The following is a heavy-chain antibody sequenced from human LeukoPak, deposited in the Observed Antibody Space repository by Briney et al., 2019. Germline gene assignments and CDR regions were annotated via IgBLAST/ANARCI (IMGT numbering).Heavy chain of an antibody. Sequence: ASVKVSCKASGYTFTGYYMHWVRQAPGQRLEWMGWINPNSGGTNYAQKFQGRVTMTRDTSISTAYMELSRLRSDDTAVYYCARTFTVEDAFDIWGQGTMVTVSS. J-gene: IGHJ3*02. CDR3: ARTFTVEDAFDI. D-gene: IGHD3-16*01. CDR2: INPNSGGT. V-gene: IGHV1-2*02. CDR1: GYTFTGYY.